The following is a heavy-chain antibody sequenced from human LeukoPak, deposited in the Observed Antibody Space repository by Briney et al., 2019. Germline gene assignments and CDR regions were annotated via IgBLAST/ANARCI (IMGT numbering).Heavy chain of an antibody. J-gene: IGHJ4*02. CDR3: AKSSGGNWGYFDY. CDR1: AFTFSTYG. CDR2: TRYDGSQN. Sequence: GGSLRLSCAASAFTFSTYGMHWVRQAPGKGLEWVSFTRYDGSQNFYADSVKGRFIISRDNSKNTLYLQMNSLKAEDTAVYYCAKSSGGNWGYFDYWGQGTLVTVAS. D-gene: IGHD1-26*01. V-gene: IGHV3-30*02.